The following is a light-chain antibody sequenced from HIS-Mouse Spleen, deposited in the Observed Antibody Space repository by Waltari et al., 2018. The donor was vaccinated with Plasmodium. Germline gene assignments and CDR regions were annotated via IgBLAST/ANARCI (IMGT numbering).Light chain of an antibody. CDR1: SRDVGGYNY. CDR2: DVS. CDR3: CSYAGSYTWV. J-gene: IGLJ3*02. V-gene: IGLV2-11*01. Sequence: QSALTPPRSVSGSPGPSVTISCTGTSRDVGGYNYVSWYQQHPGKAPKLMIYDVSKRPSGVPDRFSGSKSGNTASLTISGLQAEDEADYYCCSYAGSYTWVFGGGTKLTVL.